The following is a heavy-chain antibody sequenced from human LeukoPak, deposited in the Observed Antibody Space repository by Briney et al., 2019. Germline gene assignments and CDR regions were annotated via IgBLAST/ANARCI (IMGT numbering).Heavy chain of an antibody. V-gene: IGHV3-43*02. CDR1: GFTFDEYA. J-gene: IGHJ5*02. CDR2: ISGDAVNT. CDR3: AKDLRATGAGLIDP. Sequence: PGGSLRLSCAASGFTFDEYAMHWVRQAPGKGLEWVSLISGDAVNTYYADSVKGRFTVSRDNSKDSLYLQMNGLRTEATALFCAAKDLRATGAGLIDPWGQGMLVTVSS. D-gene: IGHD1-14*01.